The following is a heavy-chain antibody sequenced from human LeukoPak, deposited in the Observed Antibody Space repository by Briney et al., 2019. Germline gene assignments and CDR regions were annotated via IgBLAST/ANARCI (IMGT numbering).Heavy chain of an antibody. D-gene: IGHD3-10*01. CDR1: GYTLTELS. Sequence: ASVKVSCKVSGYTLTELSMHWVRQAPGKGLEWMGGFDPEDGETIYAQKFQGRVTMTEDTSTDTAYMELSSLRSEDTAVYYCATDRGVRGVISRAFDIWGQGTMVTVSS. V-gene: IGHV1-24*01. J-gene: IGHJ3*02. CDR3: ATDRGVRGVISRAFDI. CDR2: FDPEDGET.